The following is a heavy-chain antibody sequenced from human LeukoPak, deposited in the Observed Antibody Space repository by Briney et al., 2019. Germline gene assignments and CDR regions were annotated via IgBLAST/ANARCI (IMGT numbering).Heavy chain of an antibody. CDR2: FKEDGTYT. Sequence: PGGSLRLSCAASGFSFSKYWMHWVRQTPGEGLVWVSRFKEDGTYTSYADSVKGRFTISRDNARNTVFLQMNSLRAEDTAVYYCARDFDMGITPGDDFDFWGQGTLVTVSS. CDR1: GFSFSKYW. J-gene: IGHJ4*02. CDR3: ARDFDMGITPGDDFDF. V-gene: IGHV3-74*01. D-gene: IGHD3-9*01.